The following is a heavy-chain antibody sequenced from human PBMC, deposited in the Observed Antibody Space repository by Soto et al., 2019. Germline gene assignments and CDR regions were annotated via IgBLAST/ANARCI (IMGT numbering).Heavy chain of an antibody. V-gene: IGHV4-31*03. Sequence: QVQLQESGPGLVKPSQTLSLTCTVSGRPVTSGGYYWTCIRQPPGKGLEWIGYIYHIGSPSYNPSLKSRLTVSLDTSKNQFSLNLTSVTAAYTAIYYCVRDRALDSTGGWFDFWGQGTLVTVSS. J-gene: IGHJ5*01. CDR3: VRDRALDSTGGWFDF. CDR2: IYHIGSP. D-gene: IGHD1-1*01. CDR1: GRPVTSGGYY.